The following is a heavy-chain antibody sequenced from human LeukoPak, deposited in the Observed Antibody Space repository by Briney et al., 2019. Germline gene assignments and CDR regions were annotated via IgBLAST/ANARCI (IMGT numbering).Heavy chain of an antibody. Sequence: ASVKVSCKASGGTFSSYAISWVRQAPGQGLEWMGIINSSGGSTNYAQKLQDRVTMTRDTSTSTVYMELSSLRSEDTAVYYCARDPRYGSGQTWFDPWGQGTLVTVSS. V-gene: IGHV1-46*01. D-gene: IGHD3-10*01. CDR2: INSSGGST. CDR1: GGTFSSYA. J-gene: IGHJ5*02. CDR3: ARDPRYGSGQTWFDP.